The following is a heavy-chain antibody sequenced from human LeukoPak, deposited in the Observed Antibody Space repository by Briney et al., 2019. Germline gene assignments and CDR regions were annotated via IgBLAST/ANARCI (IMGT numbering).Heavy chain of an antibody. J-gene: IGHJ4*02. CDR1: GGSISSYY. D-gene: IGHD6-19*01. CDR3: ARHALEDVEQWDY. CDR2: IYYSGST. V-gene: IGHV4-59*08. Sequence: SETLSLTCTVSGGSISSYYWSWIRQPPGKGLEWIGYIYYSGSTNYNPSLKSRVTISVDTSKNQFSLKLSSVTAADTAVYYCARHALEDVEQWDYWGQGTLVTVSS.